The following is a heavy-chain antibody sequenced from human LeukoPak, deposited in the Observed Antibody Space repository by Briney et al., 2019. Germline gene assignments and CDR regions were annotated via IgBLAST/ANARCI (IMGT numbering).Heavy chain of an antibody. V-gene: IGHV3-30*03. Sequence: PGGSLRLSCAASGFTFYSYGMHWVRQAPGKGLEWVALISYNGRNNYYADSVKGRFTISRDSSKTTLYLQLNSLRAEDTAIYSCAARMGVILIDWGQGTLVTVSS. J-gene: IGHJ4*02. CDR2: ISYNGRNN. D-gene: IGHD3-16*01. CDR1: GFTFYSYG. CDR3: AARMGVILID.